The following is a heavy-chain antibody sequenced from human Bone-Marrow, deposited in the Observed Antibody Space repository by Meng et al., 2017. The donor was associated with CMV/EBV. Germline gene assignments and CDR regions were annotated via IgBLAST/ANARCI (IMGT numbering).Heavy chain of an antibody. D-gene: IGHD1-26*01. CDR2: INSDGSST. Sequence: GESLKISCAASGFTFSSYWMHWVRQAPGKGLVWVSRINSDGSSTSYADSVKGRFTISRDNAKNTLYLQMNSLRAEDTAVYYCAREVGATAAGLGYWGQGTLFTVSS. CDR1: GFTFSSYW. CDR3: AREVGATAAGLGY. V-gene: IGHV3-74*01. J-gene: IGHJ4*02.